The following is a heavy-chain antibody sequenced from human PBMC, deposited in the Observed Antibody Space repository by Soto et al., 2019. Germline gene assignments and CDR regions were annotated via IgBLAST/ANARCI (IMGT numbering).Heavy chain of an antibody. CDR1: GFTFSSYG. V-gene: IGHV3-33*01. CDR3: AREVCSGGSCYLYGMDV. CDR2: IWYDGSNK. Sequence: QVQLVESGGGVVQPGGSLRLSCAASGFTFSSYGMHWVRQAPGKGLEWVAVIWYDGSNKYYADSVKGRFTISRDNSKNTRYLQRNRLRAEGTAVYYGAREVCSGGSCYLYGMDVWGRGTTVTV. D-gene: IGHD2-15*01. J-gene: IGHJ6*02.